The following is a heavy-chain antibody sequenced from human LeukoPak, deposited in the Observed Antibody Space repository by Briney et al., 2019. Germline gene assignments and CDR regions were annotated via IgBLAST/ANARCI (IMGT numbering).Heavy chain of an antibody. J-gene: IGHJ6*03. V-gene: IGHV5-51*01. Sequence: GGSLQISCKGSGYRFTSYWIGWARQMTGKGLEGMGIIYHGDSDTRYSPSFQGQVTISADKSISTAYLQWSSLKASYTAMYYCARHPEGSGSYRGRIYYYYYMDVWGKGTTVTVSS. CDR1: GYRFTSYW. D-gene: IGHD3-10*01. CDR2: IYHGDSDT. CDR3: ARHPEGSGSYRGRIYYYYYMDV.